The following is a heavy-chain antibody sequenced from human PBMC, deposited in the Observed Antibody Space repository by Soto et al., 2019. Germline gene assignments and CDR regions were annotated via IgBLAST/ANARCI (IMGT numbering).Heavy chain of an antibody. J-gene: IGHJ3*02. CDR1: GGSISSGGYY. Sequence: SETLSLTCTVSGGSISSGGYYWSWIRQHPGKGLEWIGYIYHSGSTYYNASLKSRVTISVDRSKNQFSLKLSSVTAADTAVYYCGRGDYANAFDIWGQGTMVTVSS. V-gene: IGHV4-30-2*01. D-gene: IGHD4-17*01. CDR3: GRGDYANAFDI. CDR2: IYHSGST.